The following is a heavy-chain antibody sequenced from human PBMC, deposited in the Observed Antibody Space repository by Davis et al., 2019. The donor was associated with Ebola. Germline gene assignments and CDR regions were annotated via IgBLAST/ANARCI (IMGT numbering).Heavy chain of an antibody. J-gene: IGHJ4*02. CDR2: INANTGNP. Sequence: ASVKLSCKASGYTFTNYGMNWVRQAPGQGLEWMGWINANTGNPTYAQGFTGRFVFALDTSVTTAYLQISSLKAEDTAVYYCARGTTGALDYWGQGTLVTVSS. D-gene: IGHD1-1*01. CDR1: GYTFTNYG. V-gene: IGHV7-4-1*02. CDR3: ARGTTGALDY.